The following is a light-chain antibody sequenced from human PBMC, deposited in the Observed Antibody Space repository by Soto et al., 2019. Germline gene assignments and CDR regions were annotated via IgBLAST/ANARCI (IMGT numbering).Light chain of an antibody. Sequence: ILLTQSPSSLSASVGDSVALTWRASQGIRHDLGWYHQKPGKAPKRLIYSASSLESGVPSRFSGSGSGTEFTLTISSLQPDDFATYYCQQYNSYWWTFGQGTKVDIK. CDR3: QQYNSYWWT. J-gene: IGKJ1*01. V-gene: IGKV1-17*01. CDR2: SAS. CDR1: QGIRHD.